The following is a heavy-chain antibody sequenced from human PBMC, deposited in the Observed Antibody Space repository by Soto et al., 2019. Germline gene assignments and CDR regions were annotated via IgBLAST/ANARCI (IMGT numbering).Heavy chain of an antibody. CDR1: GGGTFTKYA. D-gene: IGHD2-21*01. Sequence: QVQLVQSGAEVQKPGSSVKVSCKASGGGTFTKYAFSWVRQAPGQGLEWMGGIIPMFGTPNYAQKFQGRVTITADESTTTVYMALSSLRSEDTAVYFCARPLSDRNYYHGMAVWGPGTTVTVSS. V-gene: IGHV1-69*01. CDR2: IIPMFGTP. J-gene: IGHJ6*02. CDR3: ARPLSDRNYYHGMAV.